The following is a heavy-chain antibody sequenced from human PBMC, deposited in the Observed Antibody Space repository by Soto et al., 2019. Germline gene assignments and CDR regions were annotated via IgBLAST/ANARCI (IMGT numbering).Heavy chain of an antibody. CDR3: AKAIPPYDILTGYDY. V-gene: IGHV3-9*01. J-gene: IGHJ4*02. CDR1: GFTFDDYA. CDR2: ISWNSGSI. D-gene: IGHD3-9*01. Sequence: SLRLSGAASGFTFDDYAMHWVRQAPGKGLEWVSGISWNSGSIGYADSVKGRFTISRDNAKNSLYLQMNSLRAEDTALYYCAKAIPPYDILTGYDYWGQGTLVTVSS.